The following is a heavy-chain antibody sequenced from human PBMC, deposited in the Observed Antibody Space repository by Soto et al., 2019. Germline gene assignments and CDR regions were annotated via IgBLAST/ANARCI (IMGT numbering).Heavy chain of an antibody. CDR3: AGGGYDFWSGYNWFDP. CDR1: GGTFSSYT. V-gene: IGHV1-69*02. CDR2: IIPILGIA. Sequence: QVQLVQSGAEVKKPGSSVKVSCKASGGTFSSYTISWVRQAPGQGLEWMGRIIPILGIANYAQKFQGRVTITADKSTSTAYMELSSLRSEDTAVYYCAGGGYDFWSGYNWFDPWGQGTLVTVSS. J-gene: IGHJ5*02. D-gene: IGHD3-3*01.